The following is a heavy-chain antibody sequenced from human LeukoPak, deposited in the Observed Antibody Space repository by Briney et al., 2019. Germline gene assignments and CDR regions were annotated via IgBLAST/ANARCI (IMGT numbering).Heavy chain of an antibody. CDR1: GFTFSSYW. Sequence: GGSLRLSCAASGFTFSSYWMHWVRQVPGKGLVWVSRVKSEDGASYADSVKGRFTISRDNAKNTLYLQMNSLRADDTAVYYCARGGDNFDYWGQGTLVTVSS. CDR2: VKSEDGA. CDR3: ARGGDNFDY. V-gene: IGHV3-74*01. J-gene: IGHJ4*02. D-gene: IGHD2-21*02.